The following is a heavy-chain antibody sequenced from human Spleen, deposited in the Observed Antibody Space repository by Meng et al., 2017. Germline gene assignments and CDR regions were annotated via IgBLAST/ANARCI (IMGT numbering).Heavy chain of an antibody. CDR3: AREKSPGHFDY. CDR1: DYTFTGYG. J-gene: IGHJ4*02. V-gene: IGHV1-18*01. Sequence: QVQPVQSGPEVKKPGASVKVSCKASDYTFTGYGVSWVRQAPGQGLEWLGTINPNNGGTAYAQRFQGRVTLTRDTSTSTVYMELSSLGSEDTAVYYCAREKSPGHFDYLGQGILVTVSS. CDR2: INPNNGGT.